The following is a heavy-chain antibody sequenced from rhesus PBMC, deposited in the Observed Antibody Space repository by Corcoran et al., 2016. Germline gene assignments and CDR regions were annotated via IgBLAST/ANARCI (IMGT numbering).Heavy chain of an antibody. Sequence: QVQLQQWGEGLVKPSETLSLTCAVYGGSISGYYYWSWIRQPPGKGLEWIGYTYGNSASTNYNPSLKNPVTISKDTSQNQFSLKLSSVTAAGPALYFCARDEGDSNYAFFEFWGQGALVTVSS. CDR1: GGSISGYYY. J-gene: IGHJ1*01. CDR2: TYGNSAST. D-gene: IGHD4-23*01. CDR3: ARDEGDSNYAFFEF. V-gene: IGHV4-73*01.